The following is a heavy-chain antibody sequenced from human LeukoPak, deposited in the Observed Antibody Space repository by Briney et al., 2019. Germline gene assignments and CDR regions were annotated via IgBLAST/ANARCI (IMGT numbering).Heavy chain of an antibody. CDR3: ARYSAYSSSSSAFDI. D-gene: IGHD6-6*01. J-gene: IGHJ3*02. Sequence: SETLSLTCTVSGGSISSYYWSWIRQPPGKGLEWIGYIYYSGSTNYNPSLKSRVTISVDTSKNQFSLKLSSVTAADTAMYYCARYSAYSSSSSAFDIWGQGTMVTVSS. CDR2: IYYSGST. CDR1: GGSISSYY. V-gene: IGHV4-59*08.